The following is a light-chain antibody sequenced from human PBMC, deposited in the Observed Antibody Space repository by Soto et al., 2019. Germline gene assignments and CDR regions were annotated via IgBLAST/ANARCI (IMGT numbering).Light chain of an antibody. CDR1: SSDIGAYNY. J-gene: IGLJ1*01. CDR2: DVD. V-gene: IGLV2-11*01. Sequence: QSVLTQPHSVSASPGQSVAISCTGTSSDIGAYNYVSWYQQHPGKAPKVVIYDVDKRPLGVPDRFSGSKSGNTASLTISDLQAEDDADYYCCSNAGRPDVFGTGTKLTVL. CDR3: CSNAGRPDV.